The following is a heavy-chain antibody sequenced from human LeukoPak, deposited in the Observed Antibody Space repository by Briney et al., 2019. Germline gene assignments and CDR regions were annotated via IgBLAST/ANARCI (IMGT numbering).Heavy chain of an antibody. V-gene: IGHV4-30-2*01. CDR3: AWTVNWDDAFDI. J-gene: IGHJ3*02. CDR2: NYHSGST. CDR1: GGSISSDGYY. Sequence: SETLSLTCTVSGGSISSDGYYWSWIRQPPGKGLEWIGYNYHSGSTYYNPSLKSRVTISVDRSKNQFSLKLSSVTAADTAVYCCAWTVNWDDAFDIWGQGTMVTVSS. D-gene: IGHD4-17*01.